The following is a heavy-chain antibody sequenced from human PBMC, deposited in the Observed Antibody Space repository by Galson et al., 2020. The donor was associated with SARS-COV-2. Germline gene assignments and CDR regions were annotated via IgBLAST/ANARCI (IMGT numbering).Heavy chain of an antibody. V-gene: IGHV4-4*02. J-gene: IGHJ6*03. D-gene: IGHD2-21*02. Sequence: SETLSLTCAVSGGSISSSDWWGWVRQPQGKGLEWIGEIYHSGYINYNPSLKSRVTMSVDTSKNQFSLKLSSVTAADTALYYCSRIIVTAYYFSYMDVWGKGTTVTVSS. CDR3: SRIIVTAYYFSYMDV. CDR2: IYHSGYI. CDR1: GGSISSSDW.